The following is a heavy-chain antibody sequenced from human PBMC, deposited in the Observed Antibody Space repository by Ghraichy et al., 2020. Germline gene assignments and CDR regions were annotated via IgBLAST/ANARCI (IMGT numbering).Heavy chain of an antibody. D-gene: IGHD3-10*01. CDR1: GYTFTSYY. Sequence: ASVKVSCKASGYTFTSYYMHWVRQAPGQGLEWMGIINPSGGSTSYAQKFQGRVTMTRDTSTSTVYMELSSLRSEDTAVYYCARDKGLEVRGVIPHYYYYYYMDVWGKGTTVTVSS. V-gene: IGHV1-46*03. CDR3: ARDKGLEVRGVIPHYYYYYYMDV. CDR2: INPSGGST. J-gene: IGHJ6*03.